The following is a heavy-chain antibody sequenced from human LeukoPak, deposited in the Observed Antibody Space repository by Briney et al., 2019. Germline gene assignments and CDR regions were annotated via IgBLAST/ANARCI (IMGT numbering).Heavy chain of an antibody. J-gene: IGHJ4*02. CDR2: IYYSGST. CDR3: ARTYHYGSGSYFLFDF. V-gene: IGHV4-59*11. Sequence: SETLSLTCTVSGGSISGHYWSWIRQPPGTGLEWIGYIYYSGSTDYNPSLKSRVTISVDTSKNQFSLKLSSVTAADTAVYYCARTYHYGSGSYFLFDFWGQGTLVTDSS. D-gene: IGHD3-10*01. CDR1: GGSISGHY.